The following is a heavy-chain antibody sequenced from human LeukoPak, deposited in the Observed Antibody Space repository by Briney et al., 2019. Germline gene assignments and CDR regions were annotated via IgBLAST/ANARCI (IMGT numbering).Heavy chain of an antibody. J-gene: IGHJ3*02. D-gene: IGHD1-26*01. V-gene: IGHV1-3*01. CDR3: ATRALHSSDAFDI. CDR2: INAGNGNT. CDR1: GYTFTSYA. Sequence: GASVKVSCKASGYTFTSYAMHWVRQAPGQRLEWMGWINAGNGNTKYSQKFQGRVTITADESTSTAYMELSSLRSEDTAVYYCATRALHSSDAFDIWGQGTMVTVSS.